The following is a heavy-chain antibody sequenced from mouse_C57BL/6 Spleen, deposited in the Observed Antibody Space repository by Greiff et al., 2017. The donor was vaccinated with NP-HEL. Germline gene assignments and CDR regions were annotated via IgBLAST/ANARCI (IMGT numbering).Heavy chain of an antibody. CDR1: GYTFTSYW. J-gene: IGHJ1*03. CDR3: ARGGTGMWYFDV. Sequence: QVQLQQPGAELVMPGASVKLSCKASGYTFTSYWMHWVKQRPGQGLEWIGEIDPSDSYTNYNQKFKGKSTLTVDKSSSTAYMQLSSLTSEDSAVYYCARGGTGMWYFDVWGTGTTVTVSS. CDR2: IDPSDSYT. V-gene: IGHV1-69*01. D-gene: IGHD3-3*01.